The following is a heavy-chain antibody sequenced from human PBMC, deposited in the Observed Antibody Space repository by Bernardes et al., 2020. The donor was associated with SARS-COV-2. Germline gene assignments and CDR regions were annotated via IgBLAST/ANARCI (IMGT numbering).Heavy chain of an antibody. CDR3: AKRSAIWELLGQGYYFDY. V-gene: IGHV3-30*18. CDR1: GFSFSNFG. J-gene: IGHJ4*02. Sequence: GGSLRLSCVASGFSFSNFGMHWVRQIPGKGLEWVAIISYEGSNKYYADSVKGRFSISRDSSRNTLYLQMNSLRTEDTAVYYCAKRSAIWELLGQGYYFDYWGQGALVTVSS. D-gene: IGHD1-26*01. CDR2: ISYEGSNK.